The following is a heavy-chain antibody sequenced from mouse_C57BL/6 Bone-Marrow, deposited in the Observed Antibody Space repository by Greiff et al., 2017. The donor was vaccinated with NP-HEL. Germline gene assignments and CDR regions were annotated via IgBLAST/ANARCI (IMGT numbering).Heavy chain of an antibody. Sequence: VQLQQSGAELVRPGASVKLSCTASGFTFKDYYMHWVKQRPEQGLEWIGRIDPEDGDTEYAPKFQGKATMTADTSSNTAYLQLSGLTSEDSAVYYGTKHDDFDYWGQGTTLTVSS. V-gene: IGHV14-1*01. J-gene: IGHJ2*01. D-gene: IGHD2-12*01. CDR1: GFTFKDYY. CDR3: TKHDDFDY. CDR2: IDPEDGDT.